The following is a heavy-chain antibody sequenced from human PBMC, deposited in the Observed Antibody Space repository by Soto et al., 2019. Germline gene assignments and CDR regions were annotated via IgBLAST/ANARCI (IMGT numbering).Heavy chain of an antibody. CDR2: IVVGSGDT. CDR1: GFTFTNSA. V-gene: IGHV1-58*01. D-gene: IGHD3-22*01. J-gene: IGHJ4*02. Sequence: QMQLVQSGPEVKKPGTSVKVSCKASGFTFTNSAVQWVRQARGQRLERIGWIVVGSGDTTSAQKFQERVAITRDMSTSTSYMELSSLRSEDTAVYYCAAGQTGTQRYDSSGSTFDYWGQGTLVTVSS. CDR3: AAGQTGTQRYDSSGSTFDY.